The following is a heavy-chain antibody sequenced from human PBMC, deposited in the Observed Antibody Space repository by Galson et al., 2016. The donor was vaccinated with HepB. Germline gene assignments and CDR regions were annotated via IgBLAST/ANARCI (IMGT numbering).Heavy chain of an antibody. CDR1: GFTFSDYY. D-gene: IGHD4-23*01. Sequence: SLRLSCAASGFTFSDYYMSWIRQAPGKGLEWLSYISSSGTTIYYAASVKGRFTISRDNAKNSLYLQMNSLRAEDTAVYYCAREARVRVTDYWGQGTLVTVSS. CDR3: AREARVRVTDY. CDR2: ISSSGTTI. V-gene: IGHV3-11*01. J-gene: IGHJ4*02.